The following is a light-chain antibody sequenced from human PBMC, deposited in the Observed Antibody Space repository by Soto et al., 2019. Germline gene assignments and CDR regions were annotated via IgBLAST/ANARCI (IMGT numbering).Light chain of an antibody. CDR2: WAS. J-gene: IGKJ3*01. V-gene: IGKV4-1*01. Sequence: DIVMTQSPDSLAVSLGERATINCKSSQTVLYSSDNNNYLAWYQQKPGQPPKLLIYWASTRESGVPDRFSGSGSGTDFTLTISSLQADDVAVYYCQQYYSIPFTFGPGTKVDIK. CDR3: QQYYSIPFT. CDR1: QTVLYSSDNNNY.